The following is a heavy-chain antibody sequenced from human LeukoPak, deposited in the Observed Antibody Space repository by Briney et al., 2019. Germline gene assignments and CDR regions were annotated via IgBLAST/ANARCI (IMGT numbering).Heavy chain of an antibody. J-gene: IGHJ6*03. V-gene: IGHV4-59*01. Sequence: PSETLSLTCTVSGDSISSYYWSWIRQPPGKGLEWIGYVYYSGSTNYNPSLKSRVTISVDTSKNQFSLKLRSVTAADTAVYYCARDVVVVTAMSGYYYYYYMDVWGKGTTVTISS. D-gene: IGHD2-21*02. CDR2: VYYSGST. CDR3: ARDVVVVTAMSGYYYYYYMDV. CDR1: GDSISSYY.